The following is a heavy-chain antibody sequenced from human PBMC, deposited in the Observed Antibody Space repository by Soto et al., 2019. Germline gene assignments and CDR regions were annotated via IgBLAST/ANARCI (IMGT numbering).Heavy chain of an antibody. D-gene: IGHD2-8*02. V-gene: IGHV1-69*01. Sequence: QVQLEQSGAEVQKPGASVNVSCKASGGTFSSCAISWVRQAPGQGLAWMGGIIPIFGTANYGQKFQGSVTITADESTRTAYMELSSLRSEDTAGYYGLVAEAGVGGLFDHWGQGTLVTVSS. CDR1: GGTFSSCA. CDR2: IIPIFGTA. CDR3: LVAEAGVGGLFDH. J-gene: IGHJ4*02.